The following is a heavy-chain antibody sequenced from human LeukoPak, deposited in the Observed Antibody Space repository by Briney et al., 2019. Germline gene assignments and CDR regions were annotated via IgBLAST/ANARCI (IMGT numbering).Heavy chain of an antibody. Sequence: SGTLSLTCAVSGGSISSGNWWNWVRQSPGKGLEWIGEIYHSGSTKYNPSLKSRVTISVQKSKNQFSLKLTSVTAADTAVYYCARATTPLGWGQGTLVTVSS. CDR3: ARATTPLG. D-gene: IGHD4-17*01. J-gene: IGHJ4*02. CDR2: IYHSGST. CDR1: GGSISSGNW. V-gene: IGHV4-4*02.